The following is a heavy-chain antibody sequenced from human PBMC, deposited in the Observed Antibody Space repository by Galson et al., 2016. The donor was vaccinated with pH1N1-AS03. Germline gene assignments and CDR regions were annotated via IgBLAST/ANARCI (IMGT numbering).Heavy chain of an antibody. CDR2: VHHSGAT. V-gene: IGHV4-38-2*01. Sequence: SETLSLTCEVSGYSIRSDYYWGWIRQPPGKGLEWIGSVHHSGATWHNPSLKSRVTISVDTSKNQFSLRVNPVTVADTAVYYCAAPGGGSYSYWGQGELVTVSS. D-gene: IGHD2-21*01. CDR3: AAPGGGSYSY. J-gene: IGHJ4*02. CDR1: GYSIRSDYY.